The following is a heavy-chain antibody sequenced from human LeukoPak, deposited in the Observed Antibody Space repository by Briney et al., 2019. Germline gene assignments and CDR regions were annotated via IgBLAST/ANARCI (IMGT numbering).Heavy chain of an antibody. D-gene: IGHD1-14*01. CDR1: GFTVSSNY. CDR3: ARDETTPYGYDY. V-gene: IGHV3-53*01. CDR2: IYSGGST. J-gene: IGHJ4*02. Sequence: PGRSLRLSCAASGFTVSSNYMSWVRQAPGKGLEWVSVIYSGGSTYYADSVKGRFTISRDNSKNTLYLQMNSLRAEDTAVYYCARDETTPYGYDYWGQGTLVTVSS.